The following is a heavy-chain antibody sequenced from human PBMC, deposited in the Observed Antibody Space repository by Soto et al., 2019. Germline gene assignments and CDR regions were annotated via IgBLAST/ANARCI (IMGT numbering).Heavy chain of an antibody. CDR1: GGTFSSYA. D-gene: IGHD3-22*01. V-gene: IGHV1-69*13. CDR3: ARGPYYYDSSPGYYYYGMDV. Sequence: SVKVSCKASGGTFSSYAISWVRQAPGQGLEWMGGIIPIFGTANYAQKFQGRVTITADESTSTAYMELSSLRSEDTAVYYCARGPYYYDSSPGYYYYGMDVWGQGTTVTVSS. CDR2: IIPIFGTA. J-gene: IGHJ6*02.